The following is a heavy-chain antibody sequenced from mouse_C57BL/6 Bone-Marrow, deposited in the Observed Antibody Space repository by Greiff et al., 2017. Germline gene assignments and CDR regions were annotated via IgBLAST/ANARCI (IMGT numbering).Heavy chain of an antibody. CDR1: GFSLTSYG. J-gene: IGHJ3*01. CDR3: ARNLWLAFAY. D-gene: IGHD2-2*01. CDR2: IWSGGST. Sequence: QVQLKESGPGLVQPSQSLSITCTASGFSLTSYGVHWVRQSPGKGLEWLGVIWSGGSTDYYAAFISGLSISKDNSKSQVFFKMNSLQADDTARYYCARNLWLAFAYWGQGTLVTVSA. V-gene: IGHV2-2*01.